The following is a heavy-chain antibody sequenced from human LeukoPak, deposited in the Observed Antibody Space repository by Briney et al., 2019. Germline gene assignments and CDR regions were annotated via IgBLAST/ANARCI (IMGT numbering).Heavy chain of an antibody. Sequence: SETLSLTCAVYGGSFSGYYWSWIRQPPGKGLEWIGEIIHSGSTNYNPSLESRVTISVDTSKNQFSLKLSSVTAADTAVYYCARSTPSIAALDYWGQGTLVTVSS. CDR1: GGSFSGYY. J-gene: IGHJ4*02. CDR2: IIHSGST. CDR3: ARSTPSIAALDY. D-gene: IGHD6-6*01. V-gene: IGHV4-34*12.